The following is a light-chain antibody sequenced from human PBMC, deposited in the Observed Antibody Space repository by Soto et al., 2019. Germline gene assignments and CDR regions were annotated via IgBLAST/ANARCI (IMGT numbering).Light chain of an antibody. CDR2: GAS. V-gene: IGKV3-20*01. CDR1: QSGSSNC. Sequence: EIVLTQSAGTLSLFPGESATLSCRARQSGSSNCLAWYQQKPGQAPKLLIYGASSGATGIPDRFSGSGSGTDFTLTISRLQPEDFAAYYCQQYDSSPRTFGQGTKVDIK. CDR3: QQYDSSPRT. J-gene: IGKJ1*01.